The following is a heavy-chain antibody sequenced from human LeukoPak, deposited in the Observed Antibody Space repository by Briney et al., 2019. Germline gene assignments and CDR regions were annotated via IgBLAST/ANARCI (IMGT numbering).Heavy chain of an antibody. CDR2: ISSSSSYI. CDR3: ARVSLYGSGSYGDY. D-gene: IGHD3-10*01. CDR1: GCTFRSYP. Sequence: RPGGSLRLSCAASGCTFRSYPMNWVRQAPGKGLEWVSSISSSSSYIYYADSVKGRFTISRDNAKNSLYLQMNSLRAEDTAVYFCARVSLYGSGSYGDYWGQGTLVTVSS. J-gene: IGHJ4*02. V-gene: IGHV3-21*01.